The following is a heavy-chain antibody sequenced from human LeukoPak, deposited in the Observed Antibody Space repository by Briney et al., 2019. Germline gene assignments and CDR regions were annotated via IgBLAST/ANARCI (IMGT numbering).Heavy chain of an antibody. CDR3: ARELGGASGYAPN. V-gene: IGHV1-69*04. Sequence: SVKVSCKASGGTSSTYAISWVRQAPGQGLEWMGRIIPILGVANFAQKFQGRVSITADKSTSTAYMELSNLRSEDTAVYYCARELGGASGYAPNWGQGTMVTVSS. CDR2: IIPILGVA. J-gene: IGHJ3*01. D-gene: IGHD3-3*01. CDR1: GGTSSTYA.